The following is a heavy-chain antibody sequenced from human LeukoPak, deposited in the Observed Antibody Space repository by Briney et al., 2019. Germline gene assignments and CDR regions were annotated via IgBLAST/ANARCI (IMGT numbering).Heavy chain of an antibody. J-gene: IGHJ3*02. D-gene: IGHD3-16*01. CDR3: ARSTGGVPGDKDAFDI. CDR1: GGSISSSSYF. Sequence: SETLSLTCTVSGGSISSSSYFWGWIRQPPGKGLEWIGSIYYSGSTYYNPSLKSRVTISLDTSKNQFSLKLNFVTAADTTVYYCARSTGGVPGDKDAFDIWGQGTMVTVSS. V-gene: IGHV4-39*01. CDR2: IYYSGST.